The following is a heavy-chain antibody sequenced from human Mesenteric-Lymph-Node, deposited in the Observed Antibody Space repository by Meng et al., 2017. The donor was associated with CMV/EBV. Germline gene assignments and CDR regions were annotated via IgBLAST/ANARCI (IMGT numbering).Heavy chain of an antibody. Sequence: GGSLRLSCTASGFTFGSYTMYWVRQAPGTGLEWVANIKQDGSEKYYVDSVKGRFTISRDNAKNSLYLQMNSLRAEDTAVYYCARALDWDSDAFDIWGQGTMVTVSS. CDR2: IKQDGSEK. J-gene: IGHJ3*02. CDR3: ARALDWDSDAFDI. V-gene: IGHV3-7*04. CDR1: GFTFGSYT. D-gene: IGHD1-7*01.